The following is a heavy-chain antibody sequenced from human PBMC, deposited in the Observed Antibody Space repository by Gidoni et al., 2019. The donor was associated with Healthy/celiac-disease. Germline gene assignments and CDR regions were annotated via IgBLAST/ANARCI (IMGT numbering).Heavy chain of an antibody. CDR2: IWYDGSNK. Sequence: VQLVESGGGGVQPGRSLRLSCAASGFTFSSYGMHWVRQAPGKGLEWVAVIWYDGSNKYYADSVKGRFTISRDNSKNTLYLQMNSLRAEDTAVYYCAREIMTTVTTSWLDPWGQGTLVTVSS. D-gene: IGHD4-17*01. CDR1: GFTFSSYG. CDR3: AREIMTTVTTSWLDP. V-gene: IGHV3-33*01. J-gene: IGHJ5*02.